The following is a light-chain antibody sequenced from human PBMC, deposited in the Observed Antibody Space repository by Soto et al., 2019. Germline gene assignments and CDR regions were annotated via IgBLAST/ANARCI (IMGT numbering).Light chain of an antibody. Sequence: QSVLTQPASVSGSPGQSITISCTGTSSDVGGYNYVSWYQQHPGKAPKVMIYEVSNRPSGISNRFSGSKSGNTASLTISGLQAEDEADYYCSSFTSTSRGTRVFGTGTKLTVL. CDR1: SSDVGGYNY. CDR2: EVS. J-gene: IGLJ1*01. CDR3: SSFTSTSRGTRV. V-gene: IGLV2-14*01.